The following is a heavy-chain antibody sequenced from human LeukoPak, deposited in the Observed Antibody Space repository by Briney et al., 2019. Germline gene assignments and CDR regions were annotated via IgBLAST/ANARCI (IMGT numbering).Heavy chain of an antibody. CDR3: ARVLSDCSGGSCNQIRDY. J-gene: IGHJ4*02. Sequence: PGGSLRLSCAASGFTVSSNYMSWVRQAPGKGPEWVSVIYSGGSTYYADSVKGRFTISRDNSKNTLYLQMNSLRAEDTAVYYCARVLSDCSGGSCNQIRDYWGQGTLVTVSS. D-gene: IGHD2-15*01. CDR2: IYSGGST. V-gene: IGHV3-66*01. CDR1: GFTVSSNY.